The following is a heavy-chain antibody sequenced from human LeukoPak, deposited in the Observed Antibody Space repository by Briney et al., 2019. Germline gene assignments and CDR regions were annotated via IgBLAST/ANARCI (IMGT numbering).Heavy chain of an antibody. D-gene: IGHD3-22*01. J-gene: IGHJ5*02. CDR3: ARGGYYYDSSSYAGPRSYRWFDP. Sequence: ASVKVSCKASGYTFTSYGISWVRQAPGQGLEWMGWISAYNGNTNYAQKLQGRVTMTTDTSTSTAYMELRSLRSDDTAVYYCARGGYYYDSSSYAGPRSYRWFDPWGQGTLVTVSS. V-gene: IGHV1-18*01. CDR1: GYTFTSYG. CDR2: ISAYNGNT.